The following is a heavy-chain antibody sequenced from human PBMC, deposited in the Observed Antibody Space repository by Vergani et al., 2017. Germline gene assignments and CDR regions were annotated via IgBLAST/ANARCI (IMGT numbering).Heavy chain of an antibody. CDR1: GGSFSTGGQS. Sequence: QVQLQESGPGLVKLSQTLSLTCTVSGGSFSTGGQSWTCLRQSAGKGLEWMGRIYTSGATNYNPSLRSRSIMSGDASKKQFSLKLTSVTAADTAVYYCARDGGEYDKDALDVWGQGTKVTVTS. D-gene: IGHD2-21*01. CDR3: ARDGGEYDKDALDV. J-gene: IGHJ3*01. CDR2: IYTSGAT. V-gene: IGHV4-61*02.